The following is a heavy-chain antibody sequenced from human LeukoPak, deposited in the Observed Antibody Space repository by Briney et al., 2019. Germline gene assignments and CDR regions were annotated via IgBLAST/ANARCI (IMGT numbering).Heavy chain of an antibody. CDR3: ARDTAMANFDY. J-gene: IGHJ4*02. V-gene: IGHV3-33*01. CDR1: GFTFSSYG. D-gene: IGHD5-18*01. Sequence: GGSLRLSRAASGFTFSSYGMHWVRQAPGKGLEWVAVIWYDGSNKYYADSVKGRFTISRDNSKNTLYLQMNSLRAEDTAVYYCARDTAMANFDYWGQGTLVTVSS. CDR2: IWYDGSNK.